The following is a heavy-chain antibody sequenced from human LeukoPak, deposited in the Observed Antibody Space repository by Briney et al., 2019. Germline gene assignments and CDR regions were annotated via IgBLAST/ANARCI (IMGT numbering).Heavy chain of an antibody. CDR1: GFTFSNYG. CDR2: IWYDGSNK. J-gene: IGHJ6*02. V-gene: IGHV3-33*01. CDR3: ARDVTMVRGISYGMDV. Sequence: GGSVTLSCAASGFTFSNYGMHWLRQAPGKGLEGVAVIWYDGSNKYYADSVKGRFTISRGNSKNPLYLQMNRLRAEDTAVYCCARDVTMVRGISYGMDVWGQGTTVTVSS. D-gene: IGHD3-10*01.